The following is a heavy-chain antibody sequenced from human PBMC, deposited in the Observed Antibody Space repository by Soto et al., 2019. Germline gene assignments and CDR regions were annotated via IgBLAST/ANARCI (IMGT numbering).Heavy chain of an antibody. Sequence: EVQLLESGGGLVQPGGSLRLSCAASGFIFGNYDMSWVRLAPWKGLEWVSVIGTSGAGTYYADSVKGRFTISRDNSKDTVYLQMSSLRAEDTALYMCVRHAKLTSVTANVGYYYGLDIWGPGTTVTISS. CDR1: GFIFGNYD. V-gene: IGHV3-23*01. CDR2: IGTSGAGT. J-gene: IGHJ6*02. CDR3: VRHAKLTSVTANVGYYYGLDI. D-gene: IGHD4-4*01.